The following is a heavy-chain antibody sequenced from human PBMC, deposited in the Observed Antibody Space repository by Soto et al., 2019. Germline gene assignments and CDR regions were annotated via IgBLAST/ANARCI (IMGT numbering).Heavy chain of an antibody. J-gene: IGHJ4*02. CDR1: GFAFSGYA. V-gene: IGHV3-33*01. Sequence: QVQLVESGGSVVQPGRSLRLSCAASGFAFSGYAMHWVRQAPGRGLEWVAVIWYDGSNKYYADSVKGRFTISRDNSHNTVHLQMDSLRADDTAVYYCARDRTVRYCDYWGQGTLVAVSS. CDR3: ARDRTVRYCDY. D-gene: IGHD3-10*01. CDR2: IWYDGSNK.